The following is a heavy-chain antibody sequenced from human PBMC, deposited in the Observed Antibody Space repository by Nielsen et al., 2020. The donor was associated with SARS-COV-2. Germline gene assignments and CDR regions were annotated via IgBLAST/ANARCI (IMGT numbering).Heavy chain of an antibody. CDR3: VRDSEMTTGIHSIPPSPKYYFDY. D-gene: IGHD4-17*01. Sequence: GGSLRLSCAASGFTFSHYGMHWVRQAPGKGLEWVAVIWYDGSSRYYGNSVEGRFTISRDNSRNTLHLQMDSLGVEETAIYYCVRDSEMTTGIHSIPPSPKYYFDYWGQGILVTVSS. J-gene: IGHJ4*02. CDR1: GFTFSHYG. V-gene: IGHV3-33*01. CDR2: IWYDGSSR.